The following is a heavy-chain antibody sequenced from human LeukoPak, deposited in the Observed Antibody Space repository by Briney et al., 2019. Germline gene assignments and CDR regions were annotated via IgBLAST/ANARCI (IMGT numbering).Heavy chain of an antibody. CDR1: GYRFTGHY. J-gene: IGHJ4*02. Sequence: GASVKVSCKASGYRFTGHYMHWVRQAPGQGLEWMGIIDPSGGSTSYAQKFQGRVTMTRDTSTSTVYMHLSSLRSEDTAVYYCARDKSGKKQGDSDYWGQGTLVTVSS. CDR3: ARDKSGKKQGDSDY. D-gene: IGHD1-1*01. CDR2: IDPSGGST. V-gene: IGHV1-46*01.